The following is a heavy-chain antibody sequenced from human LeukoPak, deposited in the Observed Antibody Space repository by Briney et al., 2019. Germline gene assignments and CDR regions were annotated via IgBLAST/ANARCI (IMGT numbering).Heavy chain of an antibody. CDR2: VSVSGDRT. CDR3: ANMLRSSNSGFDY. D-gene: IGHD3-3*01. V-gene: IGHV3-23*01. CDR1: GFSFSSYA. Sequence: GGSLRLSCAASGFSFSSYAMSWVRQAPGKGLEWVSGVSVSGDRTYYADSVKGRFTISRDNSKNTLCLQMDSLRAEDTAVYYCANMLRSSNSGFDYWGQGTLVTVYS. J-gene: IGHJ4*02.